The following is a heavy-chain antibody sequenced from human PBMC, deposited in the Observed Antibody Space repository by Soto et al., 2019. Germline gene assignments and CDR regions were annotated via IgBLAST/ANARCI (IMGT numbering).Heavy chain of an antibody. CDR1: AFTFSSYW. Sequence: EVQLVDSGGGLVQPGGSLRLSCAASAFTFSSYWIHWVRQAPGEGLVWVSRIKGDGITTNYADSVKGRFTISRDYAKNTVFLQMNSLRAEDTAVYYCARGAFGAYYLDYWGQGTLVTVSS. J-gene: IGHJ4*02. V-gene: IGHV3-74*01. CDR3: ARGAFGAYYLDY. D-gene: IGHD3-3*01. CDR2: IKGDGITT.